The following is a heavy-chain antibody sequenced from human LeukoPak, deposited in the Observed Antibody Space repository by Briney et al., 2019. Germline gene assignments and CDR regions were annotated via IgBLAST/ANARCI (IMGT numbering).Heavy chain of an antibody. Sequence: SETLSLTCAVSGGSISSSNWWSWVRQPPGKGLEWIGEIYHSGSTNYNPSLKSRVTISVGTSKNQFSLKLSSVTAADTAVYYCARPGSGWYHFDYWGQGTLVTVSS. CDR2: IYHSGST. V-gene: IGHV4-4*02. CDR1: GGSISSSNW. J-gene: IGHJ4*02. D-gene: IGHD6-19*01. CDR3: ARPGSGWYHFDY.